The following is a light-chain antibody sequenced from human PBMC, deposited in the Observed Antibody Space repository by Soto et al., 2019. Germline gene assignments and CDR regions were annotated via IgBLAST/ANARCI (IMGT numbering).Light chain of an antibody. V-gene: IGLV2-14*03. Sequence: QSALTQPASVSGSPGQSITISCTGTSSDVGGYNYVSWYQQHPDKAPKLMIYDVSNRPSGVSNRFSGSKSGNTASLSISWLQAEDEADYYCSSYTSSSTPRVFGGGTKLTVL. CDR1: SSDVGGYNY. J-gene: IGLJ2*01. CDR3: SSYTSSSTPRV. CDR2: DVS.